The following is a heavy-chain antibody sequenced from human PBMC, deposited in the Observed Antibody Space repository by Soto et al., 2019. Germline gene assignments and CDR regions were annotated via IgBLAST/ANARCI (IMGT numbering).Heavy chain of an antibody. V-gene: IGHV3-7*01. CDR1: GFSSSPFW. CDR3: MGGSGLLPTD. CDR2: IKQDGSEE. D-gene: IGHD6-19*01. J-gene: IGHJ4*02. Sequence: EVQLVESGGGLVQPGGSMRLSCADSGFSSSPFWMTWVRQAPGKGLEWVALIKQDGSEELYVDSVKGRFTISRDNAKNSVYLQMYSLRVEDTAVYYSMGGSGLLPTDWGQGTLVTVSS.